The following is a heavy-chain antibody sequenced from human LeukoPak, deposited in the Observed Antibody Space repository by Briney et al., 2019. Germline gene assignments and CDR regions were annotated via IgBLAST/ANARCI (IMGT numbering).Heavy chain of an antibody. D-gene: IGHD4-17*01. CDR1: GGSISSSSYH. V-gene: IGHV4-39*01. Sequence: SETLSLTCTVSGGSISSSSYHWGWIRQPPGKGLEWIGSFYYSGSTYSNPSLKSRLTISVDTSKNQFSLKLSSVTAADTAVYYCARHRPDYGDYVAYFDYWGQGALVTVSS. CDR2: FYYSGST. J-gene: IGHJ4*02. CDR3: ARHRPDYGDYVAYFDY.